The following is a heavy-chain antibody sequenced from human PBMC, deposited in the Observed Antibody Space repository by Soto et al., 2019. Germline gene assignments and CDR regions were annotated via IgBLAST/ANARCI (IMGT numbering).Heavy chain of an antibody. Sequence: SETLSLTCTVSGGSISSYYWSWIRQPPGKGLEWIGYIYYSGSTNYNPSLKSRVTISVDTSKNQFSLKLSSVTAADTAVYYCARFGEWANWFDPWGQGTLVTVS. V-gene: IGHV4-59*01. CDR2: IYYSGST. CDR1: GGSISSYY. J-gene: IGHJ5*02. CDR3: ARFGEWANWFDP. D-gene: IGHD3-10*01.